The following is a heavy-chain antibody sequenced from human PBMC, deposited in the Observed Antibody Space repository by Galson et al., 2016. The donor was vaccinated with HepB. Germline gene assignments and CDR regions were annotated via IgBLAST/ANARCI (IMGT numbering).Heavy chain of an antibody. V-gene: IGHV1-69*13. J-gene: IGHJ6*02. CDR2: IIPIFGTA. Sequence: SVKVSCKASGGTFSSYAISWVRQAPGQGLEWMGGIIPIFGTANYAQKCQGRVTITADGSTSTTNMELSSLRSEDTAVYYCASTGYYDSRGPTVYYYYYGMDVWGQGTAVTVSS. D-gene: IGHD3-22*01. CDR3: ASTGYYDSRGPTVYYYYYGMDV. CDR1: GGTFSSYA.